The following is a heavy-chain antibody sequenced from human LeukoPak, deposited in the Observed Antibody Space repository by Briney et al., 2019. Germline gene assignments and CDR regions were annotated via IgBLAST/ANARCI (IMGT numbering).Heavy chain of an antibody. Sequence: GGSLRLSCAASGFTFSNYALHWVRQAPGKGLEWVSGISVGGGSIYYADSVTGRFRISRDNSKDTLFLQMNSLRAEDTAVYYCARDPNGDYIGAFDMWGPGTMVTVSS. CDR2: ISVGGGSI. D-gene: IGHD4-17*01. CDR3: ARDPNGDYIGAFDM. V-gene: IGHV3-23*01. J-gene: IGHJ3*02. CDR1: GFTFSNYA.